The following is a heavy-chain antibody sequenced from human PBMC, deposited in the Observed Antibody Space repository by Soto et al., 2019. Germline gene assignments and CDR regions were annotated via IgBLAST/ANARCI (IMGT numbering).Heavy chain of an antibody. Sequence: PSETLSLTCTVSGGSISSCGYYWSWIRQHPGKGLEWIGYIYYSGSTYYNPSLKSRVTISVDTSKNQFSLKLTSMTAADTGVYYCSRDMHAGFTEHIDPCAKGTLGPVYS. J-gene: IGHJ5*02. CDR1: GGSISSCGYY. D-gene: IGHD2-8*01. CDR2: IYYSGST. V-gene: IGHV4-31*03. CDR3: SRDMHAGFTEHIDP.